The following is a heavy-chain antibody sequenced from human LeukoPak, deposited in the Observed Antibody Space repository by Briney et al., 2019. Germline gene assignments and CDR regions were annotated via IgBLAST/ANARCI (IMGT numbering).Heavy chain of an antibody. CDR2: SYLGDSDT. V-gene: IGHV5-51*01. D-gene: IGHD1-1*01. CDR1: GYNFISYW. CDR3: ARGVEEPNPAHYGMDV. Sequence: GESPKISCKGFGYNFISYWIAWVRQMPGKGLEWMGISYLGDSDTRYSPSFQGQVTISVDKSISTAYLQWSRLKASDSAIYYCARGVEEPNPAHYGMDVWGQGTTVTVSS. J-gene: IGHJ6*02.